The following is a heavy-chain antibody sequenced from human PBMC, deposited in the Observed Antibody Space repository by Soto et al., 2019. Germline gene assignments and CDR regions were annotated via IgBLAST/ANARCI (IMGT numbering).Heavy chain of an antibody. CDR3: ARDRALQQLVLPYFDY. J-gene: IGHJ4*02. Sequence: GGSLRLSCAASGFTFSSYGMHWVRQAPGKGLEWVAVIWYDGSNKYYADSVKGRFTISRDNSKNTLYLQMNSLRAEDTAVYYCARDRALQQLVLPYFDYWGQGTLVTVSS. V-gene: IGHV3-33*01. CDR1: GFTFSSYG. CDR2: IWYDGSNK. D-gene: IGHD6-13*01.